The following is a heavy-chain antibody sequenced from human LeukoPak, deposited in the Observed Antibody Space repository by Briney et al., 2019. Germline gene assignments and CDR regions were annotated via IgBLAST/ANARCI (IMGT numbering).Heavy chain of an antibody. CDR1: GFTFSSEA. Sequence: GGSLRLSCAVSGFTFSSEAMGWVRQLPGGGLEWVSTISPAGGTTYYAESMKGRFTISRDNSKNTLSLQMNGLRVEDTAVYYCAKEHRGVGAVTLYDYFDFWGQGTLVTVSS. D-gene: IGHD1-26*01. CDR3: AKEHRGVGAVTLYDYFDF. J-gene: IGHJ4*02. CDR2: ISPAGGTT. V-gene: IGHV3-23*01.